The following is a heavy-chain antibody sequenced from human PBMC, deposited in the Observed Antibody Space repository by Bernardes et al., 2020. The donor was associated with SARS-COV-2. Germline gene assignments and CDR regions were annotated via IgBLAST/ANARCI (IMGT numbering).Heavy chain of an antibody. CDR3: ARSYGTSGGGHYALGV. V-gene: IGHV1-2*02. CDR2: INPNSGGM. D-gene: IGHD3-16*01. Sequence: ASVKVSCKASGYTFTDYHLHWVRQAPGQGLEWMGWINPNSGGMNYAQKFQGRVTLTLDMSISTAYMDLRRLTSDDTAVYSCARSYGTSGGGHYALGVWGQGTSVTVSS. CDR1: GYTFTDYH. J-gene: IGHJ6*02.